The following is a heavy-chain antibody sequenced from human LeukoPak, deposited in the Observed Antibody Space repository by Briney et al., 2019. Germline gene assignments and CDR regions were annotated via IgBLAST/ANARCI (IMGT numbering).Heavy chain of an antibody. D-gene: IGHD2-2*01. CDR1: GFIFDDYG. V-gene: IGHV3-20*04. J-gene: IGHJ3*02. CDR3: ARSFVPAAMLPDAFDI. CDR2: INWNGGST. Sequence: GGSLRLSCAASGFIFDDYGMSWVRQAPGKGLEWVSGINWNGGSTGYADSVKGRFTISRDNAKNSLYLQMNSLRAEDTALYYCARSFVPAAMLPDAFDIWGQGTMVTVSS.